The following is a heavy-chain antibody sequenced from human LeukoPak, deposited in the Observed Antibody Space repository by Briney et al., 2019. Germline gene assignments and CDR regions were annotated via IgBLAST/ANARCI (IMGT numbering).Heavy chain of an antibody. V-gene: IGHV4-38-2*01. J-gene: IGHJ3*02. CDR3: TRGYCSTTRCRDAFDI. Sequence: SETLSLTCAVSGYSISSGYYWGWIRQPPGKGLEWIGSIAHSGSTYYNPSLKGRVTILLDTSKNQFSLKLSSVTAADTAVYYCTRGYCSTTRCRDAFDIWGQGTMVTVSS. D-gene: IGHD2-2*01. CDR2: IAHSGST. CDR1: GYSISSGYY.